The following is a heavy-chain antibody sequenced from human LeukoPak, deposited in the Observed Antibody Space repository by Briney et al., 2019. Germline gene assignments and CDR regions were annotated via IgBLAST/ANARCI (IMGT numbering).Heavy chain of an antibody. CDR3: ARDLSNLIWFGESGIDY. D-gene: IGHD3-10*01. Sequence: PGGSLRLSCAASGFTFSDYYMSWIRQAPGKGLEWVSHISSSGNTIYYADSVEGRFTISRDNAKNSLYLQMNSLRAEDTAVYYCARDLSNLIWFGESGIDYWGQGTLVTVSS. V-gene: IGHV3-11*01. CDR1: GFTFSDYY. J-gene: IGHJ4*02. CDR2: ISSSGNTI.